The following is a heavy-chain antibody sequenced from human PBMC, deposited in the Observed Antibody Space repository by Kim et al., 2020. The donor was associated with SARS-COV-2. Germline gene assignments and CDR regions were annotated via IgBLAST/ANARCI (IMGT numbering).Heavy chain of an antibody. CDR1: GFSLSGYW. V-gene: IGHV3-74*01. CDR3: VRSAAAFDY. J-gene: IGHJ4*02. CDR2: ISGDGSGT. Sequence: GGSLRLSCAASGFSLSGYWMHWVRQAPGKGLVWVSRISGDGSGTVYAVSVKGRFNISRDNAKNMLYLQMNSLRADDAAVYFCVRSAAAFDYWGQGTLVSVSS. D-gene: IGHD6-13*01.